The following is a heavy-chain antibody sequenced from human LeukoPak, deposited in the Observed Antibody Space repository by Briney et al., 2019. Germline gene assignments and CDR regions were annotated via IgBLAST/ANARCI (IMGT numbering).Heavy chain of an antibody. D-gene: IGHD3-10*01. J-gene: IGHJ4*02. CDR3: ARGIGHHGSYYFDY. V-gene: IGHV3-33*01. CDR1: GFTFSSYG. Sequence: GGSLRLSCAASGFTFSSYGMHWVRQAPGKGLEWVAVIWYDGSNKYYADSVKGRFTISRDNSKNTLYLQKNSLRAEDTAVYYYARGIGHHGSYYFDYWGQGTLVTVSS. CDR2: IWYDGSNK.